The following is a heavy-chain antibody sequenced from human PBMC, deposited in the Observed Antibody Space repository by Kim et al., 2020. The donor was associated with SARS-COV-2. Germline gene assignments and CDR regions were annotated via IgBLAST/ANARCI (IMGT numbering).Heavy chain of an antibody. CDR3: AKDNSWLNYGLYV. D-gene: IGHD6-19*01. CDR1: GFTFSSYG. J-gene: IGHJ6*02. CDR2: ISYDGSNK. V-gene: IGHV3-30*18. Sequence: GGSLRLSCAASGFTFSSYGMHWVRQAPGKGLEWVAIISYDGSNKNFADSVKGRFTISRDNSKNTLYLQMNSLRAEDTAMYYCAKDNSWLNYGLYVWGQGPTVTVPS.